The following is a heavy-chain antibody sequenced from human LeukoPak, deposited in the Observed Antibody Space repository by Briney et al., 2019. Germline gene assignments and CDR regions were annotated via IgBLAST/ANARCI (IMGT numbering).Heavy chain of an antibody. J-gene: IGHJ4*02. CDR2: ISGSGGST. D-gene: IGHD2-15*01. Sequence: PGGSLRLSCAASGFTFSSYVMSWVRQAPGKGLEWVSAISGSGGSTYYADSVKGRFTISRDNSKNTLYLQMNSLRAEDTAVYYCAKAACSGGSCYIFDYWGQGTLVTVSS. V-gene: IGHV3-23*01. CDR3: AKAACSGGSCYIFDY. CDR1: GFTFSSYV.